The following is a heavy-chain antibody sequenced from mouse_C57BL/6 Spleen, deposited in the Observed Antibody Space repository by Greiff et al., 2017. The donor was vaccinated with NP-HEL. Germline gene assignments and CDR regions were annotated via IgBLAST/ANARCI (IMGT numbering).Heavy chain of an antibody. CDR3: TGVYYGSPFAD. J-gene: IGHJ3*01. CDR1: GFNIKDDY. CDR2: IDPENGDP. Sequence: VQLQQSGAELVRPGASVKLSCTASGFNIKDDYMHWVKQRPEQGLEWIGWIDPENGDPESASKFQGKATITADTSSNTAYLQLSSLTSEDTAVYYCTGVYYGSPFADWGQGTLVTVSA. D-gene: IGHD1-1*01. V-gene: IGHV14-4*01.